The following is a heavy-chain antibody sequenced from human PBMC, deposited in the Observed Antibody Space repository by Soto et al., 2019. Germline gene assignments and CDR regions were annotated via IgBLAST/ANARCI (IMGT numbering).Heavy chain of an antibody. CDR1: GGSFSGYY. CDR3: ARAQLRYFDWLLSNNWFDP. J-gene: IGHJ5*02. CDR2: INHSGST. Sequence: TLSLTCAVYGGSFSGYYWSWIRQPPGKGLEWIGEINHSGSTNYNPSLKSRVTISVDTSKNQFSLKLSSVTAADTAVYYCARAQLRYFDWLLSNNWFDPWGQGTLVTVSS. D-gene: IGHD3-9*01. V-gene: IGHV4-34*01.